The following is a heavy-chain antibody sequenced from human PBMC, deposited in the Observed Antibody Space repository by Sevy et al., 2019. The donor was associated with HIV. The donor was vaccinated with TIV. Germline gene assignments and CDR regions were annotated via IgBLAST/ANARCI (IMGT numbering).Heavy chain of an antibody. Sequence: ASVKVSCKASGYIFTSFAISWVRQAPGQGLEWMAWINTYNGNTKYAQEFQGRVTLTTDTSTTTVYMELGSLKSDDTAVYFCARDRGSGWDDYWGQGTLVTVSS. D-gene: IGHD6-19*01. CDR3: ARDRGSGWDDY. V-gene: IGHV1-18*01. J-gene: IGHJ4*02. CDR1: GYIFTSFA. CDR2: INTYNGNT.